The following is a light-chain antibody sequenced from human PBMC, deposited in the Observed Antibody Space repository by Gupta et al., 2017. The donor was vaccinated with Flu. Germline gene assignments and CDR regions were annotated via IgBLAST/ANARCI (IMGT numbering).Light chain of an antibody. J-gene: IGLJ3*02. CDR2: LNSDGSY. V-gene: IGLV4-69*01. CDR3: QTWGTGRV. CDR1: SGHSSYA. Sequence: QLVLTQSPSASASLGASVKLTCTLSSGHSSYAITWHQQQPEKGPRYLMKLNSDGSYSKGDGIPDRFSGSSSGAERYLTISSRQSEDEADYYCQTWGTGRVFGGGTKLTVL.